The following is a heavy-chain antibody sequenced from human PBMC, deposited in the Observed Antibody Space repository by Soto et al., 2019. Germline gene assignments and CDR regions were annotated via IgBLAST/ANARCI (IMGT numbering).Heavy chain of an antibody. Sequence: PGGSLRLSCAASGFTFSSYWMSWVRQAPGKGLEWVANIKQDGSEKYYVDSVKGRFTISRDNAKNSLYLQMNSLRAEDTTVYYCARGEGVGAYYYYGMDVWGQGTTVTVSS. J-gene: IGHJ6*02. CDR3: ARGEGVGAYYYYGMDV. CDR2: IKQDGSEK. D-gene: IGHD1-26*01. V-gene: IGHV3-7*01. CDR1: GFTFSSYW.